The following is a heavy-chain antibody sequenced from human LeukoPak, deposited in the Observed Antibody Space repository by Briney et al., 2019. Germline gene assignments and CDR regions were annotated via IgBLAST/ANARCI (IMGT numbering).Heavy chain of an antibody. Sequence: GGSLRLSCAASGFTFSSYAMHWVRQAPGKGLEWVAGISYDGSNKYYADSVKGRFTISRDNSKNTLYLQMNSLRAEDTAVYYCARLGSPFIIKFLPNDYWDQGTLVTVSS. V-gene: IGHV3-30*04. J-gene: IGHJ4*02. CDR1: GFTFSSYA. D-gene: IGHD3-10*01. CDR3: ARLGSPFIIKFLPNDY. CDR2: ISYDGSNK.